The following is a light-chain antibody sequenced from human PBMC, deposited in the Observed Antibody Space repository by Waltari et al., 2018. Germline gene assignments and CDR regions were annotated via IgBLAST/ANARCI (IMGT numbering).Light chain of an antibody. V-gene: IGLV2-14*03. CDR1: SSDIGRSHD. J-gene: IGLJ2*01. Sequence: SALTQPAPVSGSPEQSITIACPGTSSDIGRSHDGPWSQHHPGQAPQLMILDVNNRPSGVSDRFSGSKSGNTASLTISGLQAEDEADYYCSSYTTTSTLLVVFGGGTKLTVL. CDR2: DVN. CDR3: SSYTTTSTLLVV.